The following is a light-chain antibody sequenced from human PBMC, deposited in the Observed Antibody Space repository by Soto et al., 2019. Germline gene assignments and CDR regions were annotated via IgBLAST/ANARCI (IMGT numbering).Light chain of an antibody. CDR2: GAS. Sequence: QLTQSPSSLSASVGDRVTITCRASQGISSNLAWYQQKPGRAPKLLIFGASTLQSGVPSRFSGSGSGIDFTLTISSLQPEDFATYFCQKLNAYPPWTFGQGTKVEIK. V-gene: IGKV1-9*01. CDR1: QGISSN. CDR3: QKLNAYPPWT. J-gene: IGKJ1*01.